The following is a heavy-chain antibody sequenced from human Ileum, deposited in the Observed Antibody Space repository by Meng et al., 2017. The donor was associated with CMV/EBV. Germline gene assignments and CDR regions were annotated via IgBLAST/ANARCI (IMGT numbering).Heavy chain of an antibody. V-gene: IGHV2-5*02. J-gene: IGHJ4*02. CDR3: AHLSARRTEKFDY. Sequence: QITLKDSGPALVKPTQTLTMTCTFSGFSLTTDGMAVAWIRQPPGKALELLAVIYWDGDKRYRSSLKTRLTITKDTSKDQVLLTMTNMDPLDTATYYCAHLSARRTEKFDYWGQGVLVTVSS. CDR1: GFSLTTDGMA. D-gene: IGHD2-8*02. CDR2: IYWDGDK.